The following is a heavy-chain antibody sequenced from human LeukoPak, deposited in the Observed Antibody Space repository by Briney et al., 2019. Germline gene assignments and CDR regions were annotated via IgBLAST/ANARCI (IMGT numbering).Heavy chain of an antibody. V-gene: IGHV3-30*03. J-gene: IGHJ4*02. Sequence: GGSLRLSCAASGFTFSNYGMHWVRQAPGKGLEWVAVISYDGTNKYFAGSVKGRFTISRDSSKNTLYLQMNSLRAEDTAVYYCARASPSGYDYWGQGTLVTVSS. CDR3: ARASPSGYDY. CDR1: GFTFSNYG. CDR2: ISYDGTNK. D-gene: IGHD3-22*01.